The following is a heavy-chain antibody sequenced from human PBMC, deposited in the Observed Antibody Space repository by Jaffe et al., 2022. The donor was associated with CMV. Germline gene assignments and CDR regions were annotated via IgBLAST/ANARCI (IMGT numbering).Heavy chain of an antibody. D-gene: IGHD3-3*01. J-gene: IGHJ6*02. V-gene: IGHV1-8*01. Sequence: QVQLVQSGAEVKKPGASVKVSCKASGYTFTSYDINWVRQATGQGLEWMGWMNPNSGNTGYAQKFQGRVTMTRNTSISTAYMELSSLRSEDTAVYYCAKISRYYDFWRTTYYYYGMDVWGQGTTVTVSS. CDR3: AKISRYYDFWRTTYYYYGMDV. CDR2: MNPNSGNT. CDR1: GYTFTSYD.